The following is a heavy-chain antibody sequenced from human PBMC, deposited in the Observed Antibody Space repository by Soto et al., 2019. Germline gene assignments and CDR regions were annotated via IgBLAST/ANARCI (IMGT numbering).Heavy chain of an antibody. V-gene: IGHV3-53*01. CDR3: ASWLRQEHAYDV. D-gene: IGHD5-12*01. J-gene: IGHJ3*01. CDR2: VYDVDGT. CDR1: GLTVSGKKY. Sequence: LRLSCAASGLTVSGKKYIAWVHQAPGKGLEWVSGVYDVDGTYYADSVKGRFTISRDTSKTIVYLEMNNLRPDDTAVYYCASWLRQEHAYDVWGLGTTVTVSS.